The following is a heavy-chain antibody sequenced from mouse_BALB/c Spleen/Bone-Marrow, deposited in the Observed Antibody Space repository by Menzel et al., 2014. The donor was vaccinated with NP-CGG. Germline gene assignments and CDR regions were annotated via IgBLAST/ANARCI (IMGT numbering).Heavy chain of an antibody. CDR2: INPVNGRS. CDR3: TRYYSWYFDV. D-gene: IGHD1-1*01. V-gene: IGHV1S81*02. CDR1: GYTFTSYW. J-gene: IGHJ1*01. Sequence: QVQLKESGAELVKPGASVKLSCKPSGYTFTSYWIHWVKQRPGQGLEWIGEINPVNGRSDYNEKFKNKAYMQLSSLTSEDSAVYYCTRYYSWYFDVWGAGTTVTVSS.